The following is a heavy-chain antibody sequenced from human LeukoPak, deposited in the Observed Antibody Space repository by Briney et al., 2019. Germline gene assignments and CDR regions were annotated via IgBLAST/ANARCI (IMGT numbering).Heavy chain of an antibody. Sequence: GGSLRLSCAASGFTFSSYAMSWVRQAPGKGLEWVSAISGSGGSTYYADSVKGRFTISRDNSKNTLYLQMNSLGAEDTAVYYCANRGYSYGVDYWGQGTRVTVSS. J-gene: IGHJ4*02. CDR2: ISGSGGST. CDR3: ANRGYSYGVDY. D-gene: IGHD5-18*01. CDR1: GFTFSSYA. V-gene: IGHV3-23*01.